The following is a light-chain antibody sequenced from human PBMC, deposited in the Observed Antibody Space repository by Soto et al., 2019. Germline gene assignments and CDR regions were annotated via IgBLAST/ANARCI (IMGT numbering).Light chain of an antibody. CDR2: DVS. J-gene: IGLJ1*01. CDR1: SSDVGGYNF. Sequence: QSALTRTRSVSGSPGQSVTISCTGTSSDVGGYNFVSWYQQHPGKAPKLIIYDVSERPSGVPDRFSGSKSGNTASLTISGLQAEDEADYYCCSYAGSYTYVFGTGTKLTVL. CDR3: CSYAGSYTYV. V-gene: IGLV2-11*01.